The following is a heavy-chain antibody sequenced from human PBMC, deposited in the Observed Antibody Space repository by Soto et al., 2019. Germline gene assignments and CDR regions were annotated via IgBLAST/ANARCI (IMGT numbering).Heavy chain of an antibody. Sequence: QVQLVESGGGVVQPGRSLRLSCAASGFTFSSYAMHWVRQAPGKGLEWVAVISYDGRNKYYADSVKGRFTISRDNSKNTLYLQMNSLRAEDTAVYYCARDGHCDYPIYWGQGTLVTVSS. CDR2: ISYDGRNK. V-gene: IGHV3-30-3*01. CDR3: ARDGHCDYPIY. CDR1: GFTFSSYA. J-gene: IGHJ4*02. D-gene: IGHD4-17*01.